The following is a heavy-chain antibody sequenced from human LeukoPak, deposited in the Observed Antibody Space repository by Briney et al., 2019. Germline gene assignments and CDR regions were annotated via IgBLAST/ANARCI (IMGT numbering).Heavy chain of an antibody. CDR1: GFTFGDYA. J-gene: IGHJ6*03. D-gene: IGHD1-26*01. CDR3: TRSGIVGAILYYYYYYMDV. CDR2: IRIKAYGGTT. V-gene: IGHV3-49*04. Sequence: GGSLRLSRTASGFTFGDYAMSWVRQAPGKGLEWVGFIRIKAYGGTTEYAASVKGIFTISRDDSKSIAYLQMNSLKTEDTAVYYCTRSGIVGAILYYYYYYMDVWGKGTTVTVSS.